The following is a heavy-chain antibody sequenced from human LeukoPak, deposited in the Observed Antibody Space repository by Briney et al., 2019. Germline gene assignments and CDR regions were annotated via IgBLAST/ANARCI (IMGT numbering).Heavy chain of an antibody. CDR2: ISGSGGST. CDR1: GFTFSSYA. J-gene: IGHJ4*02. CDR3: ATYDRSGWYPADY. D-gene: IGHD6-19*01. Sequence: PGGSLRLSCAASGFTFSSYAMSWVRQAPVKGLEWVSAISGSGGSTYYADSVKGRFTISRDNSKNTLYLQMNSLRAEDTAVYYCATYDRSGWYPADYWGQGTLVTVSS. V-gene: IGHV3-23*01.